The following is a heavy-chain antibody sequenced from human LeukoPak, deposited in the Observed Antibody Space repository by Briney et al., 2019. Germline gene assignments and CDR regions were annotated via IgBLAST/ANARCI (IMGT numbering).Heavy chain of an antibody. CDR2: ISGSGDST. CDR1: GFTFSTYI. Sequence: PGGSLRLSCAASGFTFSTYIMNWVRQAPGKGLEWVSAISGSGDSTYYAGSVKGRFTISRDKSKNTLYLQVNSLRAEDTAVYYCAKGSGTHFVHDFWGQGTLVTVSS. V-gene: IGHV3-23*01. J-gene: IGHJ4*02. CDR3: AKGSGTHFVHDF. D-gene: IGHD1-26*01.